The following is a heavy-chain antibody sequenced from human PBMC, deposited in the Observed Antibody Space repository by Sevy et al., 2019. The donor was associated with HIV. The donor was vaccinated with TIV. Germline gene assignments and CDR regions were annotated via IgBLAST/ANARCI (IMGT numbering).Heavy chain of an antibody. CDR2: IYSGGIT. CDR3: ARSLGSSSPYYYGMDV. CDR1: GFTVSSNY. J-gene: IGHJ6*02. V-gene: IGHV3-66*01. D-gene: IGHD6-6*01. Sequence: GESLKISCAASGFTVSSNYMSWVRQAPGKGLEWVSVIYSGGITYYADSVKGRFTISRDNSKNTLYLQMNSVRAEDTAVYYCARSLGSSSPYYYGMDVWGQGTTVTVSS.